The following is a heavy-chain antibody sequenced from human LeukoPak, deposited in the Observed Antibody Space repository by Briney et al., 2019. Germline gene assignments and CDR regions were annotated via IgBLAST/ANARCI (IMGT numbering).Heavy chain of an antibody. J-gene: IGHJ4*02. D-gene: IGHD1-26*01. Sequence: GGSLRLSCAASGFTVSSNYMSWVRQAPGKGLEWVSVIYSGGSTYYADSVKGRFTISRDNSKNTLYLQMNSLRAEDTAVYYCARRVVGATPYYFDYWGQGTLVTVSS. CDR1: GFTVSSNY. V-gene: IGHV3-53*01. CDR3: ARRVVGATPYYFDY. CDR2: IYSGGST.